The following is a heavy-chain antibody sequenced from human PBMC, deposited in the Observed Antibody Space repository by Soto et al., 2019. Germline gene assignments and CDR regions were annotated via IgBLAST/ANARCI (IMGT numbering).Heavy chain of an antibody. J-gene: IGHJ5*02. CDR2: IYPGDSNT. V-gene: IGHV5-51*01. Sequence: SLKISCKGSGYNFNIYWIGWVRQMPGKGLEWMGIIYPGDSNTRYSPSFQGQVTISADKSISTVYLQWSSLKASDTAIYYCARTSTNWFDPWGQGTLVTSPQ. CDR3: ARTSTNWFDP. D-gene: IGHD4-17*01. CDR1: GYNFNIYW.